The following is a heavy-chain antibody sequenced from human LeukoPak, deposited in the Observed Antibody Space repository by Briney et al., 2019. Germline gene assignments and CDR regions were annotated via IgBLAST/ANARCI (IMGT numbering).Heavy chain of an antibody. V-gene: IGHV3-21*01. D-gene: IGHD6-13*01. CDR1: GFTFSSYS. CDR3: AREGGIAAAGTEGLNYYYMDV. J-gene: IGHJ6*03. Sequence: KPGGSLRLSCAASGFTFSSYSMNWVRQAPGKGLEWVSSISSSSSYIYYADSVKGRFTISRDNAKNSLYLQMNSLRAEDTAVYYCAREGGIAAAGTEGLNYYYMDVWGKGTTVTVSS. CDR2: ISSSSSYI.